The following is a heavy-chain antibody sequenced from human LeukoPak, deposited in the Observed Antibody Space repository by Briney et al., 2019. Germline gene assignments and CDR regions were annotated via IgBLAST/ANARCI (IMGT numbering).Heavy chain of an antibody. CDR2: IYTSGST. V-gene: IGHV4-4*07. Sequence: PSETLSLTCTVSGGSISSYYWSWIRQPAGKGLEWIGRIYTSGSTTYNPSLKSRVTMSVDTSKNQFSLKLSSVTAADTAVYYCARTGIAAAGPYFDYWGQGTLVTVSS. D-gene: IGHD6-13*01. CDR1: GGSISSYY. CDR3: ARTGIAAAGPYFDY. J-gene: IGHJ4*02.